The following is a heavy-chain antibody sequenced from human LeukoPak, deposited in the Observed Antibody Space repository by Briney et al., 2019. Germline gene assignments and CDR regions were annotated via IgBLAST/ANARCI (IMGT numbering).Heavy chain of an antibody. CDR3: ARDHAGYYYDSSGSMGAFDI. J-gene: IGHJ3*02. D-gene: IGHD3-22*01. CDR2: ISSSSSYI. Sequence: GGSLRLSCAASGFTFSSYSMNWVRPAPGKGLEWVSSISSSSSYIYYADSVKGRFTISRDNAKNSLYLQMNSLRAEDTAVYYCARDHAGYYYDSSGSMGAFDIWGQGTMVTVSS. CDR1: GFTFSSYS. V-gene: IGHV3-21*01.